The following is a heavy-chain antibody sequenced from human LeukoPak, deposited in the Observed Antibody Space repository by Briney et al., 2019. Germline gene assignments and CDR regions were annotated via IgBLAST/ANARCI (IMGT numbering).Heavy chain of an antibody. CDR2: ISSSSNYI. CDR1: GFTFSSYG. J-gene: IGHJ4*02. Sequence: MPGGSLRLSCAASGFTFSSYGMTWVRQAPGKGLEWVSSISSSSNYIYYADSVKGRFTISRDNAKNSLYLQMNSLRAEDTAVYYCARDWGSGRPWDFGYWGQGTLVTVSS. V-gene: IGHV3-21*01. D-gene: IGHD3-10*01. CDR3: ARDWGSGRPWDFGY.